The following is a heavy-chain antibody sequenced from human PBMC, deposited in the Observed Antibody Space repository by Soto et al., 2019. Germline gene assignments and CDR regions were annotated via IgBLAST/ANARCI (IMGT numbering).Heavy chain of an antibody. D-gene: IGHD3-22*01. Sequence: QVQLQESGPGLVKPSETLSLTCTVSGGSISSYYWSWIRQPPGKGLEWIGYIYYSGSTNYNPSLNSRVPTSVDTXTNXFXPKLSSVTAADTAVYYCARGKRDYYYDSSGYYYFDYWGQGTLVTVSS. J-gene: IGHJ4*02. CDR2: IYYSGST. CDR3: ARGKRDYYYDSSGYYYFDY. CDR1: GGSISSYY. V-gene: IGHV4-59*01.